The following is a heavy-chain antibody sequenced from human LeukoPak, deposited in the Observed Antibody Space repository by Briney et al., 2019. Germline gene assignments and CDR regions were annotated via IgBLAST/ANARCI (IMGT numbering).Heavy chain of an antibody. Sequence: ASVKVSCKVSGYTLSDHYMNWVRQAPGQGLEWMGWFNPNSGGINYGRVTMIRDASISSVYMELSSLRSDDTAVYYCARSRRLGAFRDAFDIWGQGTMVTVSS. CDR3: ARSRRLGAFRDAFDI. D-gene: IGHD1-26*01. J-gene: IGHJ3*02. V-gene: IGHV1-2*02. CDR2: FNPNSGGI. CDR1: GYTLSDHY.